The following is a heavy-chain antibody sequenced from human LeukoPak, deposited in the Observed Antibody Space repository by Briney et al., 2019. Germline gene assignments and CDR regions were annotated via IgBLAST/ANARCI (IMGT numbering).Heavy chain of an antibody. CDR1: GFTFSSYS. Sequence: GESLTLSCAASGFTFSSYSMNWVRRAPGKGLEWVSSISSSSSYIYYADSVKGRFTISRDNAKNSLYLQINSLRAEDTAVYYCARVLYDRRLVGNWFDPWGQGTLVTVSS. CDR3: ARVLYDRRLVGNWFDP. CDR2: ISSSSSYI. D-gene: IGHD3-16*01. J-gene: IGHJ5*02. V-gene: IGHV3-21*01.